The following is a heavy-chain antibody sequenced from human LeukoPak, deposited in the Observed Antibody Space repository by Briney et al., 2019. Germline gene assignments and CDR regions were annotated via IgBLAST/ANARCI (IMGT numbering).Heavy chain of an antibody. CDR3: ARNLYNYYGSGIDY. CDR2: ISSSGSTI. J-gene: IGHJ4*02. V-gene: IGHV3-48*03. Sequence: GGSLRLSCAASGFTFSSYEMNWVRQAPGKGLEWVSYISSSGSTIYYADSVKGRFTISRDNAKNSLYLQMNSLRAEDTAVYYCARNLYNYYGSGIDYWGQGTLVTVSS. CDR1: GFTFSSYE. D-gene: IGHD3-10*01.